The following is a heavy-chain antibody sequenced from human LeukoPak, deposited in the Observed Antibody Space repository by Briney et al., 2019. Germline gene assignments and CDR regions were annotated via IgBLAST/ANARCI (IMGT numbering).Heavy chain of an antibody. V-gene: IGHV3-23*01. CDR1: GFTFSTYA. CDR2: ITCNGGST. CDR3: AKSNREQLVRSYDLDV. D-gene: IGHD6-13*01. J-gene: IGHJ6*02. Sequence: GGSLRLSCAASGFTFSTYAVSWVRQAPGKGLEWVSDITCNGGSTYYADSVKGRFTISRDNSKDTVYLQMNSLRVDDTAVYYCAKSNREQLVRSYDLDVWGQGTTVTVSS.